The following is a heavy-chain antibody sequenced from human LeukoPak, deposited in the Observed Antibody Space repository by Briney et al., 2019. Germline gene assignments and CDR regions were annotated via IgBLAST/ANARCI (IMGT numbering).Heavy chain of an antibody. CDR1: GGSISSSHW. CDR2: IYHTGST. V-gene: IGHV4-4*02. Sequence: SGTLSLTCAVSGGSISSSHWWSWVRQPPGKGLEWIGEIYHTGSTNYNPSLKSRVTISVDKSKNQFSPNLSSVTAADTAVYYCASRGRTHVYYYDSSGYTYYFDYWGQGTLVTVSS. CDR3: ASRGRTHVYYYDSSGYTYYFDY. D-gene: IGHD3-22*01. J-gene: IGHJ4*02.